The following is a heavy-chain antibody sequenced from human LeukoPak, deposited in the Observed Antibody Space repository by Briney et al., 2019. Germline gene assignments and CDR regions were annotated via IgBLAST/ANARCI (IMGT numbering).Heavy chain of an antibody. CDR2: INHSGST. D-gene: IGHD6-13*01. V-gene: IGHV4-34*01. J-gene: IGHJ4*02. CDR3: ARVNVIWAAAGTSANFDS. CDR1: GGSFSGYY. Sequence: SETLSLTCAVYGGSFSGYYWSWIRQPPGKGLEWIGEINHSGSTNYNPSLKSRVTISVDTSKNQFSLKLSSVTAADTAVYYCARVNVIWAAAGTSANFDSWGKGTRDPVSS.